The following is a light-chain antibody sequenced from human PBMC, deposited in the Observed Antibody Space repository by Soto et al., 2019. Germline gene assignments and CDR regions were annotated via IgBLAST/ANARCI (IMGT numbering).Light chain of an antibody. J-gene: IGKJ4*01. V-gene: IGKV1-17*01. CDR1: QGIRND. CDR2: AAS. Sequence: DVQMTQSPSSLSASVGDRLTITCRASQGIRNDLGWYQQKQGKPPKXLIYAASSLHSGVPSRFRGSGFGTELTITISSLQPEDFETYYCLQHNSYPLTFGGGTKVDIK. CDR3: LQHNSYPLT.